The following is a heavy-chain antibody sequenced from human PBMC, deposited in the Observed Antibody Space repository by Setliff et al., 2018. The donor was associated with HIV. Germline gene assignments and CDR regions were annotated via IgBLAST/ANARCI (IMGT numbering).Heavy chain of an antibody. Sequence: PGGSLRLSCAASGFTFTNVWMSWVRQAPGKGLEWVGRIKSKFDDGSADYAAPVKGRFTISRDDSKNTLYLQMNSLKIEDTAMYYCATDYYYDSGSSVYWGQGTLVTVSS. J-gene: IGHJ4*02. CDR1: GFTFTNVW. CDR3: ATDYYYDSGSSVY. CDR2: IKSKFDDGSA. D-gene: IGHD3-10*01. V-gene: IGHV3-15*01.